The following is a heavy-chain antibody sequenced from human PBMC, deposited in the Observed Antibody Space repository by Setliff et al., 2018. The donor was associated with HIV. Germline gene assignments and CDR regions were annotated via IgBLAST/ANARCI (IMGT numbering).Heavy chain of an antibody. CDR2: IGVAGDT. CDR3: AREVHGSGTKAFDI. Sequence: GGSLRLSCAASGFTFSEYEMHWVRQGARTGLEWVSAIGVAGDTFYGGSVKGRFTTSRENAKDSFYLQMNSLGAGDTAVYYCAREVHGSGTKAFDIWGQGTTVTVS. CDR1: GFTFSEYE. D-gene: IGHD3-10*01. V-gene: IGHV3-13*01. J-gene: IGHJ3*02.